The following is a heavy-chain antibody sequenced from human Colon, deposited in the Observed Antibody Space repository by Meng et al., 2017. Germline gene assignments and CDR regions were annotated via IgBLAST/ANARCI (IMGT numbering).Heavy chain of an antibody. Sequence: QLHLRGARPGCVPPWGTLSLACVVLGDSIANSKWWRWLRQAPGKGPEWIGEISNSYKTVYSPSLKSRVRISLDKSNNQFSLTLTSVTAADTAVYYCARERVRELGLFNSWGQGILVTVSS. D-gene: IGHD1-7*01. CDR3: ARERVRELGLFNS. CDR1: GDSIANSKW. J-gene: IGHJ4*02. CDR2: ISNSYKT. V-gene: IGHV4-4*02.